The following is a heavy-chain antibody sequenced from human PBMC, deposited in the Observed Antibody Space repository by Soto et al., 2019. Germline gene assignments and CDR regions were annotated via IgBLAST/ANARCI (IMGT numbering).Heavy chain of an antibody. D-gene: IGHD6-19*01. CDR3: ARDGVQQWLSYYFEY. V-gene: IGHV3-30-3*01. CDR2: ISYDGGNK. Sequence: QVQLVESGGGVVQPGRSLRLSCAASGFTFSTYAMHWVGQAPGRGLEWMAVISYDGGNKYYADSVKGRFTISRDNSKNTGYLQMNSLRPEDTAVYYCARDGVQQWLSYYFEYWGQGTLVTVSS. CDR1: GFTFSTYA. J-gene: IGHJ4*02.